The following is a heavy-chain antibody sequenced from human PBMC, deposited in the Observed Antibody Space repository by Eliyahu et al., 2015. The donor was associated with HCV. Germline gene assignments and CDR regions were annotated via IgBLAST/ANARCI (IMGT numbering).Heavy chain of an antibody. CDR1: GFTSAKYG. CDR3: ARGNWRATRTFYYHMEV. J-gene: IGHJ6*03. D-gene: IGHD3-3*01. V-gene: IGHV1-18*01. Sequence: QVQLVQSGPEVKKPGASVKVSCRPYGFTSAKYGLTWVRQAPGQGLEWMGWISGHDGATNYAQKFQDRVTMTTDTSTNTAYMELRSLRSDDTALYYCARGNWRATRTFYYHMEVWGRGTSVTVSS. CDR2: ISGHDGAT.